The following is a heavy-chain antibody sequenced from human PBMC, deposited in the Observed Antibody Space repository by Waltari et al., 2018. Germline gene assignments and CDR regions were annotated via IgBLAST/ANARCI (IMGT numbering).Heavy chain of an antibody. CDR2: FDPEDGET. CDR1: GYTLTELS. D-gene: IGHD3-3*01. CDR3: ATARSYDFWSGNALGY. V-gene: IGHV1-24*01. Sequence: QVQLVQSGAEVKKPGASVKVSCKVSGYTLTELSMHWVRQAPGKGLEWMGGFDPEDGETIYAQKFQGSVTMTEDTSTDTAYMELSSLRSEDTAVYYCATARSYDFWSGNALGYWGQGTLVTVSS. J-gene: IGHJ4*02.